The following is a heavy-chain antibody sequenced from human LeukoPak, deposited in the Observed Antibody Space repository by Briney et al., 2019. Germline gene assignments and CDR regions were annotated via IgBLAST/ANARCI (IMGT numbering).Heavy chain of an antibody. CDR1: GGSISSGDYY. CDR3: ARGQGDAFDI. J-gene: IGHJ3*02. V-gene: IGHV4-30-4*08. Sequence: SETLSLTCTVSGGSISSGDYYWSWIRPPPGKGLEWIGYIYYSGSTYYNPSLKSRVTISVDTSKNQFSLKLSSVTAADTAVYYCARGQGDAFDIWGQGTMVTVSS. CDR2: IYYSGST.